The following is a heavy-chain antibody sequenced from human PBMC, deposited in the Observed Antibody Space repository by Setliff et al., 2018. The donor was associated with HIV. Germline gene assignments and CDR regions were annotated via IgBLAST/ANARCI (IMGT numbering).Heavy chain of an antibody. CDR2: ISACNGNT. V-gene: IGHV1-18*01. CDR1: GYTFTSYG. Sequence: ASVKVSCKASGYTFTSYGISWVRQAPGQGLEWMGWISACNGNTNYAQKLQGRVTMTTDTSTSTAYMELRSLRSDDTAVYYSARYLAAAGTLGYWGQGTLVTVSS. D-gene: IGHD6-13*01. CDR3: ARYLAAAGTLGY. J-gene: IGHJ4*02.